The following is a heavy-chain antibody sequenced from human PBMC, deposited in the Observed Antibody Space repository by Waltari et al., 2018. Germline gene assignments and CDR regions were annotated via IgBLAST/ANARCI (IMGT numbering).Heavy chain of an antibody. J-gene: IGHJ4*02. CDR1: GFTFSTYT. CDR2: ILYDGSNT. CDR3: TRGSTTAARCMDS. D-gene: IGHD6-6*01. V-gene: IGHV3-30*01. Sequence: QVQLVESGGGVVQPGRSLRLSCAASGFTFSTYTMHWVRQAPGKGLGWVALILYDGSNTYYAASVKGRFTISRDNSKNTLYLQMNSLRPDDRAVYYCTRGSTTAARCMDSWGQGTLVTVSS.